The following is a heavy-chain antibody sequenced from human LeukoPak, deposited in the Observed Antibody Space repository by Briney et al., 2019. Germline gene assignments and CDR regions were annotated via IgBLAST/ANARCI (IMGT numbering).Heavy chain of an antibody. Sequence: SETLSLTCTVSGGSISSSSYYWGWIRQPPGKGLEWIGSIYYSGSTYYNPSLKSRVTISVDTSKNQFSLKVNSVTAADTAVYYCARQCPGYYDSSGYYYGDYFDYWGQGTLVTVSS. J-gene: IGHJ4*02. CDR1: GGSISSSSYY. CDR2: IYYSGST. CDR3: ARQCPGYYDSSGYYYGDYFDY. V-gene: IGHV4-39*01. D-gene: IGHD3-22*01.